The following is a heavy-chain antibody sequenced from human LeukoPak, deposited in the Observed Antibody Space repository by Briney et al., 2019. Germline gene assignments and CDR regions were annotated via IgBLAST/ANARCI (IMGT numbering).Heavy chain of an antibody. CDR1: GGSISSYY. D-gene: IGHD4-23*01. J-gene: IGHJ4*02. Sequence: SETLTLTCTVSGGSISSYYWSWIRQPPGKGLECIGYIYYSGSTNYNPSLKSRVTISVDTSKNQFSLKLSSVTAADTAVYYCARTSHHGGNSDYWGQGTLVTVSS. V-gene: IGHV4-59*01. CDR3: ARTSHHGGNSDY. CDR2: IYYSGST.